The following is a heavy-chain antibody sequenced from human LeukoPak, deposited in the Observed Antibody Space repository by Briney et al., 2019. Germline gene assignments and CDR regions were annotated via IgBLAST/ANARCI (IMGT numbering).Heavy chain of an antibody. CDR1: GGTFSSYA. J-gene: IGHJ4*02. Sequence: ASVKVSCKASGGTFSSYAISWVRQAPGQGLEWMGIINPSGGSTSHAQKFQGRVTMTRDTSTRTVYMELSSLRSEDTAVYYCASEGYCSGGNCYRVYSFDSWGQETLVTVSS. CDR2: INPSGGST. V-gene: IGHV1-46*01. CDR3: ASEGYCSGGNCYRVYSFDS. D-gene: IGHD2-15*01.